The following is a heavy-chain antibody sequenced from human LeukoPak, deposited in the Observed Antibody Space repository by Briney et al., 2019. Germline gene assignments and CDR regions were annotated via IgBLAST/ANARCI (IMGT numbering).Heavy chain of an antibody. Sequence: SGPTLVKPTQTLTLTCTFSGFSLSTSGVGVGWIRQPPGKALEWLALIYWDDDKRYSPSLKSRLAITKDTSKNQVVLTMTNMDPVDTATYYCAHSSGSYYNGWFDPWGQGTLVTVSS. CDR2: IYWDDDK. V-gene: IGHV2-5*02. CDR3: AHSSGSYYNGWFDP. J-gene: IGHJ5*02. D-gene: IGHD3-10*01. CDR1: GFSLSTSGVG.